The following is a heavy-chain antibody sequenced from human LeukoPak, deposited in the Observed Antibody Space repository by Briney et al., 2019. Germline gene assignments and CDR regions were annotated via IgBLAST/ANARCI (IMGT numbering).Heavy chain of an antibody. CDR2: IKQDGSEK. CDR1: GFTFSNFW. CDR3: ASLFGGTYYDSTTDAFDI. V-gene: IGHV3-7*01. Sequence: GGSLRLSCAASGFTFSNFWMSWVRQAPGKGLEWVANIKQDGSEKYYVDSGKGRFTISRENAKNSLYLQMNSLRAEDTAVYYCASLFGGTYYDSTTDAFDIWGQGTMVTVSS. J-gene: IGHJ3*02. D-gene: IGHD3-22*01.